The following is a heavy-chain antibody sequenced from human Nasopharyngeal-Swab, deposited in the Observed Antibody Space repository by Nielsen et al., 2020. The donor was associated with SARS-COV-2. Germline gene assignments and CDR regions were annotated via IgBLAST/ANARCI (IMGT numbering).Heavy chain of an antibody. Sequence: GESLKISCAASGFTFSSYGMHWVRQAPGKGLEWVAVISYDGRNKYYADSLKGRFTISRDNSKNTLYLQMNSLRAEDTAVYYCTKGDSSSSSLDYWGQGTLVTVSS. CDR1: GFTFSSYG. D-gene: IGHD6-13*01. CDR3: TKGDSSSSSLDY. V-gene: IGHV3-30*18. CDR2: ISYDGRNK. J-gene: IGHJ4*02.